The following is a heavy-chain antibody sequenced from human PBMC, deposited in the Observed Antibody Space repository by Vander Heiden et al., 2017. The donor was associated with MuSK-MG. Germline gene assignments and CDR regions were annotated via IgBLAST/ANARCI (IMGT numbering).Heavy chain of an antibody. CDR1: GGSISRSSYY. CDR2: IYYSGST. Sequence: QLQLQESGPGLVKPSETLSLTCTVSGGSISRSSYYWGWIRQPPGKGLEWIGSIYYSGSTYYNPALKSRVTISVDTSKNQFSLKMRSVTAADTAVYYSALQNSGRYTQPDYWGQGTMVTVYS. J-gene: IGHJ4*02. CDR3: ALQNSGRYTQPDY. V-gene: IGHV4-39*01. D-gene: IGHD2-2*02.